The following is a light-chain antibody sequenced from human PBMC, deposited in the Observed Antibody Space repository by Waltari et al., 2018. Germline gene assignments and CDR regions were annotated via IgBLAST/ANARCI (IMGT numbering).Light chain of an antibody. J-gene: IGLJ2*01. CDR3: SSYTSSSTVV. CDR1: SSDVGXYNY. CDR2: DVS. V-gene: IGLV2-14*01. Sequence: QSALTQPXXVSGSPGXSITISCTGTSSDVGXYNYVSWYQQHPGKAPKLMIYDVSKRPSGXXXRFSGSKSGNTASLTISGXQAEDEADXYCSSYTSSSTVVFGGXTKLTVL.